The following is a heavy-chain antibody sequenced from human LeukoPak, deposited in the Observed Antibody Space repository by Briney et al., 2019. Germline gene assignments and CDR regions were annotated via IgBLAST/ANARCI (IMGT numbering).Heavy chain of an antibody. J-gene: IGHJ4*02. D-gene: IGHD3-16*02. CDR1: GGSISSYY. CDR2: IYHSGST. V-gene: IGHV4-59*08. CDR3: ASRFANYDYVWGSYRFDY. Sequence: SETLSLTCTVSGGSISSYYWSWIRQPPGKGLEWIGYIYHSGSTYYNPSLKSRVTISVDTSKNQFSLKLSSVTAADTAVYYCASRFANYDYVWGSYRFDYWGQGTLVTVSS.